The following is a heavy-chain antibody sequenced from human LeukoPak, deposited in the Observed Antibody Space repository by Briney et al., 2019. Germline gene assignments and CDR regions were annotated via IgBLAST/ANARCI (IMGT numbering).Heavy chain of an antibody. Sequence: PGGSLRLSCAASGFTFSSYWMYWVRQAPGRGLVWVSRINSDGSTTNYADSVKGRFTISRDNAKNTLYLQMNSLRVEDTALYYCARESWTRWGQGTLVTVSS. CDR1: GFTFSSYW. D-gene: IGHD3-16*02. CDR3: ARESWTR. CDR2: INSDGSTT. J-gene: IGHJ4*02. V-gene: IGHV3-74*01.